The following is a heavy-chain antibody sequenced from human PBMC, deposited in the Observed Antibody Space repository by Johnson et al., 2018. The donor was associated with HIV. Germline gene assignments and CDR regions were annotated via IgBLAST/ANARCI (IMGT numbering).Heavy chain of an antibody. D-gene: IGHD3-22*01. CDR3: AGEYYDSSGYYRLFAFDI. J-gene: IGHJ3*02. Sequence: QVQLVESGGGVVQPGGSLRLSCAASGFTFSSYGMHWVRQAPGTGLEWVAFIRYDGSNKYYADSVKGRFTISRDNSKNTLYLQMNSLRAEDTAVYYCAGEYYDSSGYYRLFAFDIWGQGTMVTVSS. CDR1: GFTFSSYG. V-gene: IGHV3-30*02. CDR2: IRYDGSNK.